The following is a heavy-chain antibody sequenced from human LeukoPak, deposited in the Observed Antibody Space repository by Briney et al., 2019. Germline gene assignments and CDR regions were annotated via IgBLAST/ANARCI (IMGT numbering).Heavy chain of an antibody. CDR3: VRDTNWNYADY. J-gene: IGHJ4*02. V-gene: IGHV4-59*01. D-gene: IGHD1-7*01. Sequence: SETLSLTCTVSGGSISSYYWSWIRQPPGKGLEWIGYIYYSGSTNYNPSLKSRVTISVDTSKNQFSLKLSSVTAADTAVYYCVRDTNWNYADYWGQGTLITVSS. CDR2: IYYSGST. CDR1: GGSISSYY.